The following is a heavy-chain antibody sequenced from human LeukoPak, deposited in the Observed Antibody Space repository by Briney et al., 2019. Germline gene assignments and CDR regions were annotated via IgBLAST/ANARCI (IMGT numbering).Heavy chain of an antibody. V-gene: IGHV3-23*01. CDR3: AKDEGWIQFGV. D-gene: IGHD5-18*01. Sequence: GGSLRLSCAASGFTFSSHGMNWVRQAPGKGLEWVSGLSPSGDKTYYADCVKGRFPISRDNSKNTVHLQMNSLRGEDTALYCCAKDEGWIQFGVWGQGTTVSVSS. J-gene: IGHJ6*02. CDR2: LSPSGDKT. CDR1: GFTFSSHG.